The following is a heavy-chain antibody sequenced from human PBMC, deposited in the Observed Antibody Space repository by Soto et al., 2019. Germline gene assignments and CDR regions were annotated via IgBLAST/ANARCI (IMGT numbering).Heavy chain of an antibody. Sequence: PSETLSLTCTVSGDSIRNVYWSWIRQPPGKGLEWIGFIYHSGNAKYNPSLKSRVAMSVDSSKNQISLSLNSVTAADSAAYFCARAHAPTLPFDSWGQGTLVTVSS. J-gene: IGHJ4*02. CDR1: GDSIRNVY. CDR2: IYHSGNA. V-gene: IGHV4-59*13. D-gene: IGHD2-2*01. CDR3: ARAHAPTLPFDS.